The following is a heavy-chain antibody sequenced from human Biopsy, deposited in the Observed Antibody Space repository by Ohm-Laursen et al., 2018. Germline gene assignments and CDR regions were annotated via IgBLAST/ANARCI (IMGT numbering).Heavy chain of an antibody. CDR1: GESFNGYY. D-gene: IGHD3-22*01. Sequence: GTLSLTCAVYGESFNGYYWSWIRQTPGKGLEWIGEINHSGRTNYDPSLKSRVTISVDTSKNQFSLKVRSVTAADTAVYYCVRGVDYYDPYHYYALDVWGQGTAVTVSS. V-gene: IGHV4-34*01. J-gene: IGHJ6*02. CDR2: INHSGRT. CDR3: VRGVDYYDPYHYYALDV.